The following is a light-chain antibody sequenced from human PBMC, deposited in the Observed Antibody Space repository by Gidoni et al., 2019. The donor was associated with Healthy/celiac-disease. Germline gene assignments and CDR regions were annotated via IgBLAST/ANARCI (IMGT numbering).Light chain of an antibody. V-gene: IGLV1-44*01. Sequence: QSVLTQPPSPSGTPGQRVTISCSGSRSNIGSNTVNWYQQLPGTAPKLLIYSNNQRPSGVPDRFSGSKSGTSASLAISGLQSEDEADYYCAAWDDSLNGFWVFGGGTKLTVL. CDR3: AAWDDSLNGFWV. J-gene: IGLJ3*02. CDR1: RSNIGSNT. CDR2: SNN.